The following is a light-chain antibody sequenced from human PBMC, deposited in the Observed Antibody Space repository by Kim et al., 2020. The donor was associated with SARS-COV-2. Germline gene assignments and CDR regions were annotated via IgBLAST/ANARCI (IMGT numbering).Light chain of an antibody. CDR1: QSISSY. Sequence: DIQMTQSPSSLSASVGDRVTITCRTSQSISSYLNWYQQKPGRAPKLLISAASTLQGGVPSRFSGSGSETDFTLTISSLQPDDFATYFCQQSYTNPFTFGRGTKVDIK. CDR3: QQSYTNPFT. V-gene: IGKV1-39*01. CDR2: AAS. J-gene: IGKJ4*01.